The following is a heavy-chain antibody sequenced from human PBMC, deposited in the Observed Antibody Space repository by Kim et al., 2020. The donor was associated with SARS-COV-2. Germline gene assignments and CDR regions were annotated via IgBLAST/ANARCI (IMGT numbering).Heavy chain of an antibody. V-gene: IGHV4-39*01. J-gene: IGHJ4*02. Sequence: SETLSLTCTVSGGSISSSSYYWGWIRQPPGKGLEWIGSIYYSGSTYYNPSLKSRVTISVDTSKNQFSLKLSSVTAADTAVYYCARHYGRSYYYDSSGYYRTFDYWGQGTLVTVSS. CDR1: GGSISSSSYY. D-gene: IGHD3-22*01. CDR3: ARHYGRSYYYDSSGYYRTFDY. CDR2: IYYSGST.